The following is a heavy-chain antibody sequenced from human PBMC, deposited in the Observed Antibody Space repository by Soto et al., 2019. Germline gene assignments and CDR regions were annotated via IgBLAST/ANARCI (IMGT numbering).Heavy chain of an antibody. V-gene: IGHV4-4*07. J-gene: IGHJ5*02. D-gene: IGHD1-26*01. CDR1: NGSLSNSY. Sequence: QVQLQESGPGLVKPSETLSLSCTVSNGSLSNSYWNWIRQPAGKGLEWIGRIYTSGSTNYNPSLTSRITMAGDTSQNQFSLKANSVTAPDPAVYFSAKRSHKQSWFNPLGQGTLVPVSS. CDR2: IYTSGST. CDR3: AKRSHKQSWFNP.